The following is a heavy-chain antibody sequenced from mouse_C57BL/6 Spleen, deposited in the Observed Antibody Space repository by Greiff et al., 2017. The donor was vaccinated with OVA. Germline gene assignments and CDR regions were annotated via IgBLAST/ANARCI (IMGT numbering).Heavy chain of an antibody. Sequence: EVKLVESGGDLVKPGGSLKLSCAASGFTFSSYGMSWVRQTPDKRLEWVATISSGGSYTYYPDSVKGRFPISRDNAKNTLYLQMSSLKSEDTGMYCCARHGAGRYFDVWGTGTTVTVSS. D-gene: IGHD3-3*01. CDR3: ARHGAGRYFDV. V-gene: IGHV5-6*01. CDR2: ISSGGSYT. J-gene: IGHJ1*03. CDR1: GFTFSSYG.